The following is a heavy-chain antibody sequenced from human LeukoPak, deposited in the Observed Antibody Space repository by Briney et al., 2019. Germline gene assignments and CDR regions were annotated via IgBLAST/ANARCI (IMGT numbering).Heavy chain of an antibody. CDR2: ISGSGGTT. Sequence: GGSLRLSCVASGFTFNNYAMSWVRQAPGKGLEWVSGISGSGGTTYYADSVKGRFTISRDNSKNTLYLQMNSLRGEDTAVYYCAKDPDYQLLSRAAFDIWGQGTVVTVSS. D-gene: IGHD2-2*01. J-gene: IGHJ3*02. CDR3: AKDPDYQLLSRAAFDI. CDR1: GFTFNNYA. V-gene: IGHV3-23*01.